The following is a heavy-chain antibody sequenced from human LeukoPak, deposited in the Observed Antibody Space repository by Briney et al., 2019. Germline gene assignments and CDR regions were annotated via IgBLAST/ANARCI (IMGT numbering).Heavy chain of an antibody. D-gene: IGHD3-22*01. V-gene: IGHV1-69*13. CDR1: GGTFSSYA. CDR3: ARASVVASRYYYYYGMDV. J-gene: IGHJ6*02. CDR2: IIPIFGTA. Sequence: GASVKVSCKASGGTFSSYAISWVRQAPGQGLEWMGGIIPIFGTANYAQKFQGRVTITADESTSTAYMELSSLRSEDTAVYYCARASVVASRYYYYYGMDVWGQGTTVTVSS.